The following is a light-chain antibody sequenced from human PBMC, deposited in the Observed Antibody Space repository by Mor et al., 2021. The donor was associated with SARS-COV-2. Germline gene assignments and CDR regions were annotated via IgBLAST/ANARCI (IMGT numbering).Light chain of an antibody. Sequence: VGGYNYVSWYQQHPGKAPKLMIYDVSNRPSGVSNRFFGSKSGNTASLTISGLQTEDEADYYCSSYTSTSTVFGTGTKV. CDR1: VGGYNY. J-gene: IGLJ1*01. CDR2: DVS. CDR3: SSYTSTSTV. V-gene: IGLV2-14*03.